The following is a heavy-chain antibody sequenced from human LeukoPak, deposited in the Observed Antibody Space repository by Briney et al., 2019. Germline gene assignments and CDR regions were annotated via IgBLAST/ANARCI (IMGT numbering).Heavy chain of an antibody. CDR2: IEPDGSEK. Sequence: SGGSLRLSCAASGFTFTNYWMSWVRQAPGKGLEWVANIEPDGSEKSYVDSVKGRFTISRDNARNSVYLQMNSLRAEDTAVYYCARVPWEGPTAEGFDPWGQGTLVTVSS. D-gene: IGHD1-26*01. CDR1: GFTFTNYW. J-gene: IGHJ5*02. V-gene: IGHV3-7*01. CDR3: ARVPWEGPTAEGFDP.